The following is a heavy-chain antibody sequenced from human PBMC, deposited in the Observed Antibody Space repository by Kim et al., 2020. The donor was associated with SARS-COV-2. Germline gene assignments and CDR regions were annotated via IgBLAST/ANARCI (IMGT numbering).Heavy chain of an antibody. J-gene: IGHJ4*02. D-gene: IGHD3-10*01. CDR2: ISGSGGST. Sequence: GGSLRLSCAASGFTFSSYAMSWVRQAPGKGLEWVSAISGSGGSTYYADSVKGRFTISRDNSKNTLYLQMNSLRAEDTAVYYCAKTDRDYYGSGSYYNGWGQGTLVTVSS. CDR1: GFTFSSYA. CDR3: AKTDRDYYGSGSYYNG. V-gene: IGHV3-23*01.